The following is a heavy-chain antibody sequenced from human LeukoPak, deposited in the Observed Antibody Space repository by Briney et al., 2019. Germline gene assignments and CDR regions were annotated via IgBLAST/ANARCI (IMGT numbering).Heavy chain of an antibody. CDR2: IYYSGST. CDR3: ARGRHDITMIVVVMTSVSYYLDV. V-gene: IGHV4-31*03. Sequence: SETLSLTCTVSGGSISSGGYYWSWIRQHPGKGLEWIGYIYYSGSTYYNPSLKSRVTISVDTSKNQFSLKLSSVTAADTAVYYCARGRHDITMIVVVMTSVSYYLDVWGKGTTVTVS. D-gene: IGHD3-22*01. J-gene: IGHJ6*03. CDR1: GGSISSGGYY.